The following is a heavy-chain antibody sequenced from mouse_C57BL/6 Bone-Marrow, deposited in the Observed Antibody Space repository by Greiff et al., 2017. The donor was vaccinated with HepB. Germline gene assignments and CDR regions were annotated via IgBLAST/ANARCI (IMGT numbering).Heavy chain of an antibody. CDR3: ARHEGYWGLRRRGFAY. Sequence: EVKVEESGGGLVKPGGSLKLSCAASGFTFSSYTMSWVRQTPEKRLEWVATISGGGGNTYYPDSVKGRFTIARDNAKNTLYLQMSSLRSEDTALYYCARHEGYWGLRRRGFAYWGQGTLVTVSA. D-gene: IGHD2-4*01. CDR2: ISGGGGNT. CDR1: GFTFSSYT. J-gene: IGHJ3*01. V-gene: IGHV5-9*01.